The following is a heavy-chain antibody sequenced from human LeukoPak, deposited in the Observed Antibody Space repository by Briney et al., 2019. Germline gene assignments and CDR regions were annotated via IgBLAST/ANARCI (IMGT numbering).Heavy chain of an antibody. J-gene: IGHJ6*02. CDR1: GFTFSSYA. Sequence: PGGSLRLSCAASGFTFSSYAMSWVRQAPGKGLEWVSAISGSGGSTYYADSVKGRFTISRDNSKNTLYLQMNSLRAEDTAVYYCAKVGGSGSSWDYYYYGMDVWGQGTTVTVSS. CDR2: ISGSGGST. CDR3: AKVGGSGSSWDYYYYGMDV. D-gene: IGHD6-13*01. V-gene: IGHV3-23*01.